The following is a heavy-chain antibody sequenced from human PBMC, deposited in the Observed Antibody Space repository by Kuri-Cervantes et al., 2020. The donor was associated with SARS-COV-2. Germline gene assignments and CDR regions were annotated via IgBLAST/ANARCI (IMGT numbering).Heavy chain of an antibody. CDR2: IYYSGST. Sequence: LRLSCTVSGGSISSGDYYWSWIRQPPGKGLEWIGYIYYSGSTYYNPSLKSRVTISVDTSKNQFSLKPSSVTAADTAVYYCARVGYHDAFDIWGQGTMVTVSS. CDR3: ARVGYHDAFDI. V-gene: IGHV4-30-4*08. CDR1: GGSISSGDYY. J-gene: IGHJ3*02. D-gene: IGHD5-12*01.